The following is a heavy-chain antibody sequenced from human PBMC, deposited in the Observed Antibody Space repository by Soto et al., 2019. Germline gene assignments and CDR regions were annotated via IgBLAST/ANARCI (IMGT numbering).Heavy chain of an antibody. CDR3: ARVRQSKYYGSGSYYKPYYFDY. J-gene: IGHJ4*02. D-gene: IGHD3-10*01. V-gene: IGHV4-34*01. CDR1: GGSFSRYY. Sequence: PSETLPLTCAAYGGSFSRYYWSWIRQPPGKGLEWIGEINHSGSTKYNPSLKSRVTISVDTSKNPFSLKLSYVTAADTAVYYCARVRQSKYYGSGSYYKPYYFDYWGQGTMVTVSS. CDR2: INHSGST.